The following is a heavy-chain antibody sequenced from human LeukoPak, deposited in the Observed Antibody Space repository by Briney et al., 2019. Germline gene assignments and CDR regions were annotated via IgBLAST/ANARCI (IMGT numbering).Heavy chain of an antibody. D-gene: IGHD5-12*01. CDR2: ISSSSNYI. J-gene: IGHJ4*02. V-gene: IGHV3-21*01. CDR3: ARDYPYSGYDYGPFDY. CDR1: GFSLSSNS. Sequence: GGSLRLSCAASGFSLSSNSVNWVRQAPGKGLEWVSSISSSSNYIYYADSVKGRFTMSRDNAKNSLYLQMNSLRAEDTAVYYCARDYPYSGYDYGPFDYWGQGTLVTVSS.